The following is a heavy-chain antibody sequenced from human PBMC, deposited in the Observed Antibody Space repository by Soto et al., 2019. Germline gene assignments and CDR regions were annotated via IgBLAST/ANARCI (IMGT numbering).Heavy chain of an antibody. J-gene: IGHJ6*02. CDR3: ARYKSNYYYGMDV. Sequence: SETLSLTCIVSGGSISSYYWSWIRQPPGKGLEWIGYIYYSGITNYNPSLKSRVTTSVDTSKNQFSLKLSSVTAADTAVYYCARYKSNYYYGMDVWGQGTTVTVSS. D-gene: IGHD1-20*01. CDR2: IYYSGIT. V-gene: IGHV4-59*01. CDR1: GGSISSYY.